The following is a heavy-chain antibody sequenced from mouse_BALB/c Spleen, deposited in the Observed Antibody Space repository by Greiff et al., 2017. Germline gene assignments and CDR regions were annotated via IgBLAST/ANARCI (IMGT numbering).Heavy chain of an antibody. Sequence: VQLQQPGAELVKPGASVKLSCTASGFNIKDTYMHWVKQRPEQGLEWIGRIDPANGNTKYDPKFQGKATITADTSSNTAYLQLSSLTSEDTAVYYCARSPLYDYLSWFAYWGQGTLVTVSA. D-gene: IGHD2-4*01. V-gene: IGHV14-3*02. J-gene: IGHJ3*01. CDR1: GFNIKDTY. CDR3: ARSPLYDYLSWFAY. CDR2: IDPANGNT.